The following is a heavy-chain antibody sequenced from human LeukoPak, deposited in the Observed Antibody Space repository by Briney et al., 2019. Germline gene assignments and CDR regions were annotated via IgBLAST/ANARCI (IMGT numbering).Heavy chain of an antibody. CDR1: GFTSGDYA. V-gene: IGHV3-49*04. D-gene: IGHD3-10*01. J-gene: IGHJ4*02. CDR3: ICVARSGSYWNIFDY. Sequence: GGSLRLSCIASGFTSGDYAMSWVRQAPGKGLEWVGFIRTKAYGGTTEYAASVKGRFTISRDDSKNIAYLRMNSLKAEDTAVYYCICVARSGSYWNIFDYWGQGTLVTVSS. CDR2: IRTKAYGGTT.